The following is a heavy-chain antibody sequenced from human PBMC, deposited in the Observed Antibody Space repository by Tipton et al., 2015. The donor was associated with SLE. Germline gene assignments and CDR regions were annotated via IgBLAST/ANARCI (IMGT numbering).Heavy chain of an antibody. J-gene: IGHJ3*02. CDR3: ARDLPYYYGSSASPGAFDI. CDR2: VYHTGTT. Sequence: TLSLTCTVSSGSISSYYWSWILKPPGKGMEWIGCVYHTGTTNYNPSLTSRVIISVDTSKNQFSLKMSSATALDTAVYYCARDLPYYYGSSASPGAFDICGQGTMVTVSS. CDR1: SGSISSYY. D-gene: IGHD3-22*01. V-gene: IGHV4-59*01.